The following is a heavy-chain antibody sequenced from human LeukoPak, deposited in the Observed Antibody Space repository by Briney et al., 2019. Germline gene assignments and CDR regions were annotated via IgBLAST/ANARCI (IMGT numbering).Heavy chain of an antibody. CDR3: ASRISSIVGATIRAFDI. D-gene: IGHD1-26*01. J-gene: IGHJ3*02. CDR1: GGSISSYY. CDR2: IYTSGST. V-gene: IGHV4-4*07. Sequence: PSETLSLTCTVSGGSISSYYWSWIRQPAGKGLEWIGRIYTSGSTNYNPSLKSRVTMSVDTSKNQFSLKLSSVTAAYTAVYYCASRISSIVGATIRAFDIWGQGTMVTVSS.